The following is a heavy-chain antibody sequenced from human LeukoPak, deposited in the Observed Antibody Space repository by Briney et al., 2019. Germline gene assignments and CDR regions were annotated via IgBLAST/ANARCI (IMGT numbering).Heavy chain of an antibody. CDR1: GFTFSSYG. Sequence: GGSLRLSCAASGFTFSSYGMSWVRQAPGKGLEWVSAISGSGGSTYCADSVKGRFTISRDNSKNTLYLQMNSLRAEDTAVYYCAKDLDTVVISFKDYWGQGTLVTVSS. J-gene: IGHJ4*02. D-gene: IGHD4-23*01. CDR2: ISGSGGST. CDR3: AKDLDTVVISFKDY. V-gene: IGHV3-23*01.